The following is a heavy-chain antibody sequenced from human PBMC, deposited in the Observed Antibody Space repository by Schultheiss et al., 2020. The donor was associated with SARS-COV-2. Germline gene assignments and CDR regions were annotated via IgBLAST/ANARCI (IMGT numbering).Heavy chain of an antibody. J-gene: IGHJ4*02. V-gene: IGHV2-5*08. D-gene: IGHD2-2*01. CDR3: ARTIVVPAATEFDY. Sequence: SGPTLVKPTQTLTLTCTFSGFSLSTSGMCVSWIRQPPGKALEWLARIDWNDDKRYSPSLKSRLTITKDTSKNQVVLTMTNMDPVDTATYYCARTIVVPAATEFDYWGQGTLVTVSS. CDR1: GFSLSTSGMC. CDR2: IDWNDDK.